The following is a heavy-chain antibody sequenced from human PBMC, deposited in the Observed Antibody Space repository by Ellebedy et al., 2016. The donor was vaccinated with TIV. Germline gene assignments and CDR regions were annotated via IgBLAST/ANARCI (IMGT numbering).Heavy chain of an antibody. CDR2: ISSSSSTI. D-gene: IGHD3-22*01. CDR1: GFTFSSYS. V-gene: IGHV3-48*04. Sequence: GESLKISCAASGFTFSSYSMNWVRQAPGKGLEWVSYISSSSSTIYYADSVKGRFTISRDNAKNSLYLQINSLRAEDTAVYYCARDGITMILVVTHFDYWGQGTLVTVSS. CDR3: ARDGITMILVVTHFDY. J-gene: IGHJ4*02.